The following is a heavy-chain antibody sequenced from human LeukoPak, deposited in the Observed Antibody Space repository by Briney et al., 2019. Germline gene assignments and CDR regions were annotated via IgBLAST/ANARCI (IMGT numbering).Heavy chain of an antibody. CDR1: GGTFSSYA. J-gene: IGHJ3*02. D-gene: IGHD3-22*01. V-gene: IGHV1-69*06. Sequence: VASVKVSCKASGGTFSSYAISWVRQAPGQGLERMGGIIPIFGTANYAQKFQGRVTITADKSTSTAYMELSSLRSEDTAVYYCARAIYYYDSSGYYYGAFDIWGQGTMVTVSS. CDR2: IIPIFGTA. CDR3: ARAIYYYDSSGYYYGAFDI.